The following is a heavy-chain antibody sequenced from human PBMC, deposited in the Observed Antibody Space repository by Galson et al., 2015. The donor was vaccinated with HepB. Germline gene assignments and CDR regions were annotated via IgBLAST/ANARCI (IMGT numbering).Heavy chain of an antibody. CDR2: IYYSGTT. J-gene: IGHJ4*02. CDR1: GGSISSYY. Sequence: ETLSLTCTVSGGSISSYYWSWIRQPPGKGLEWIGYIYYSGTTNYNPSLKSRVTTSVDTPKNQFSLKLSSVTAADTAVYYCARGSLGGYSGYALWYWGQGTLVTVSS. D-gene: IGHD5-12*01. V-gene: IGHV4-59*12. CDR3: ARGSLGGYSGYALWY.